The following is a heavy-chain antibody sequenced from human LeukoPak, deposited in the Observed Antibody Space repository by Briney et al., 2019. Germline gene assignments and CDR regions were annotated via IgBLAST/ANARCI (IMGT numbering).Heavy chain of an antibody. CDR2: INHTGGT. CDR3: ARGRWDVRFQH. J-gene: IGHJ1*01. Sequence: SETLSLTCAVYGGSFSDDYWSWIRQSPGEGREWIGEINHTGGTNYNPSLKSRVTISQDRSKNQFFLKLYFVTAADTALYFCARGRWDVRFQHWGQGPLVTVSS. D-gene: IGHD4-23*01. V-gene: IGHV4-34*01. CDR1: GGSFSDDY.